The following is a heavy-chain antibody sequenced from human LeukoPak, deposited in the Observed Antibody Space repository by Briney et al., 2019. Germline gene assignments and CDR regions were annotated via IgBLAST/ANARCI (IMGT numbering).Heavy chain of an antibody. CDR1: GFTFDDYG. D-gene: IGHD6-13*01. Sequence: GGSLRLSCAASGFTFDDYGMSWVRQAPGKGLEWVSGINWNGGSTGYADSVKGRFTISRDNAKNSLYLQMNSLRAEDTALYYCAREVGAAGTWGWFDPWGQGTLVTVSS. J-gene: IGHJ5*02. V-gene: IGHV3-20*04. CDR3: AREVGAAGTWGWFDP. CDR2: INWNGGST.